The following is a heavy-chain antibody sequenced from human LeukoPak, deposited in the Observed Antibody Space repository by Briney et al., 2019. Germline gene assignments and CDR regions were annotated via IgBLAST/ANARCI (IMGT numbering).Heavy chain of an antibody. CDR2: IAHDGTT. J-gene: IGHJ4*02. CDR1: GDSIDITNY. CDR3: TREDRPYCPFAY. V-gene: IGHV4-4*03. D-gene: IGHD1-26*01. Sequence: PPGTLSLTCGVSGDSIDITNYWSWVRQAPGKGLEWIGEIAHDGTTNYNPSLRSRVAMSFDRANNQFSLSLTSVTAADTAVYYCTREDRPYCPFAYWGQGVLVTVSS.